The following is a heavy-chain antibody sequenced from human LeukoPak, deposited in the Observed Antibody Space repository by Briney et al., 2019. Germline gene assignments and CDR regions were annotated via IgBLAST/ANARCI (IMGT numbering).Heavy chain of an antibody. V-gene: IGHV7-4-1*02. D-gene: IGHD3-3*01. J-gene: IGHJ4*02. CDR1: GYTFTSYA. CDR2: INTNTGNP. Sequence: ASVKVSCKASGYTFTSYAMNWVRQAPGQGLEWMGWINTNTGNPTYAQGFTGRFVFSLDTSVSTAYLQISSLKAEDTAVYYCARGITAFGVVIISFDYWGQGTLVTVSS. CDR3: ARGITAFGVVIISFDY.